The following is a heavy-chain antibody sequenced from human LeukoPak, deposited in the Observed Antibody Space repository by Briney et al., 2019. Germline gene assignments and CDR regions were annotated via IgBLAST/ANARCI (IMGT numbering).Heavy chain of an antibody. CDR2: INRDGSEK. D-gene: IGHD3-22*01. CDR3: ARDREYYYDSDFDY. Sequence: GGSLRLSCAASGFTFSTYWMSWVRQAPGKGLEWVANINRDGSEKYYVDSVKGRFTISRDNAKNSLYLQMNSLRAEDTAVYYCARDREYYYDSDFDYWGQGTLVTVSS. CDR1: GFTFSTYW. J-gene: IGHJ4*02. V-gene: IGHV3-7*01.